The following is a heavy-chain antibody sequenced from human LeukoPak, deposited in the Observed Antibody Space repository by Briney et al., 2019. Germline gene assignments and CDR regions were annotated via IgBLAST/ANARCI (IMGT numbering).Heavy chain of an antibody. Sequence: SETLSLTCAVYGGSFSGYYWSWIRQPPGKGLEWIGYISYSGTTYYNPSLKSRAIVTADMSKSQFSLKLNSVTAADTAVYYCARATTVTTRYFDSWGQGTLVTVTS. J-gene: IGHJ4*01. V-gene: IGHV4-34*09. CDR1: GGSFSGYY. CDR3: ARATTVTTRYFDS. D-gene: IGHD4-17*01. CDR2: ISYSGTT.